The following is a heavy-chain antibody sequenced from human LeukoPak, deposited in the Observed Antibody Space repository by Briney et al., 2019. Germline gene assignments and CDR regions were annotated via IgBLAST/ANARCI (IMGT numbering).Heavy chain of an antibody. CDR3: ARNLGFDY. CDR2: ISESGST. CDR1: GGSFSGYY. V-gene: IGHV4-34*01. J-gene: IGHJ4*02. Sequence: SETLSLTCAVYGGSFSGYYWSWIRKPPGKGLGWIGEISESGSTQYNPSLKSRVTISVDTSKNQLSMKLSSVSAADTAVYYCARNLGFDYWGQGNLVTVSS.